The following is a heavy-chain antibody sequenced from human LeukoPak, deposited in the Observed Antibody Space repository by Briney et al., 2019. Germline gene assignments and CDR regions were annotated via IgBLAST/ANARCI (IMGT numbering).Heavy chain of an antibody. D-gene: IGHD5-24*01. Sequence: ASVKVSCKASGGTFSSYAISWVRQAPGQGLEWMGRIIPILDIANYAQKFQGRVTITADKSTSTAYMELSSLRSEDTAVYYCARDGRGRDGYNLGWYFDLWGRGTLVTVSS. J-gene: IGHJ2*01. V-gene: IGHV1-69*04. CDR3: ARDGRGRDGYNLGWYFDL. CDR2: IIPILDIA. CDR1: GGTFSSYA.